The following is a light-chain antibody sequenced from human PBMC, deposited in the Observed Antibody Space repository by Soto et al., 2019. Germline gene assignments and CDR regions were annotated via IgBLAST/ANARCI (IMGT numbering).Light chain of an antibody. V-gene: IGKV3-20*01. J-gene: IGKJ4*01. CDR2: GVS. CDR3: QQYGSSPT. Sequence: TQSPSTLSASVGDRVTITCRASQNITSTYLAWHQHKSDQAPRLLIFGVSSRATGIPDRFSGSGSGTDFILTISRLEPEDSAVCYCQQYGSSPTFGGGTKVDIK. CDR1: QNITSTY.